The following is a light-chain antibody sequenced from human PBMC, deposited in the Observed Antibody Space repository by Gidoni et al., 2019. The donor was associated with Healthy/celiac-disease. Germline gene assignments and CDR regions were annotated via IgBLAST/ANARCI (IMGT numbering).Light chain of an antibody. J-gene: IGKJ5*01. Sequence: AIQMTQSPSSLSASVGDRVTITCRASQGIRNDLGWYQQKPRKAPKLLIYASSLQSGVPSRFSGSGSGTDFTLTISSLQPEDFATYYCLQDYNYSITFGQGTRLEIK. V-gene: IGKV1-6*01. CDR1: QGIRND. CDR2: AS. CDR3: LQDYNYSIT.